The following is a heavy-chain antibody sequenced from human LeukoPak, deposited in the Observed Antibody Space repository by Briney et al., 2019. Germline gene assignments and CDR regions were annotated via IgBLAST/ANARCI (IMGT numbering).Heavy chain of an antibody. CDR3: AVRFDY. V-gene: IGHV3-48*04. J-gene: IGHJ4*02. CDR1: GFTFSSYG. Sequence: GGSLRLPCAASGFTFSSYGMNWVRQAPGKGLEWVSEISGSGGTTYYADSVKGRFTISRDNAKNSLYLQMNSLRAEDTAVYYCAVRFDYWGQGILVTVSS. CDR2: ISGSGGTT. D-gene: IGHD3-16*02.